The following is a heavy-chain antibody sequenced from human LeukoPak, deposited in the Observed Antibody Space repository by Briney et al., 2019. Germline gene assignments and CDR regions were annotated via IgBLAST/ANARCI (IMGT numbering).Heavy chain of an antibody. D-gene: IGHD6-13*01. Sequence: ASVKVSCKASGYTSTSYDINWVRQATGQGLEWMGWMNPNSGNTGYAQKFQGRVTMTRNTSISTAYMELSSLRSEDTAVYYCARGTIAAAGRKGVSVYWGQGTLVTVSS. CDR3: ARGTIAAAGRKGVSVY. J-gene: IGHJ4*02. CDR1: GYTSTSYD. CDR2: MNPNSGNT. V-gene: IGHV1-8*01.